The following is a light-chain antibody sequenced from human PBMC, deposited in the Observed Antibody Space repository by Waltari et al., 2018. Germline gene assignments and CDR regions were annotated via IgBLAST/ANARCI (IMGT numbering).Light chain of an antibody. V-gene: IGKV3-20*01. CDR3: QHYVSLPAT. CDR1: QSVSRT. Sequence: EIVLTQSTGTLSLSPGESATLPCRASQSVSRTLAWYQQKPGQAPRLLIYGASTRATGIPERFSGGGSGTDFSLTISRLEPEDFAVYYCQHYVSLPATFGQGTKVEIK. CDR2: GAS. J-gene: IGKJ1*01.